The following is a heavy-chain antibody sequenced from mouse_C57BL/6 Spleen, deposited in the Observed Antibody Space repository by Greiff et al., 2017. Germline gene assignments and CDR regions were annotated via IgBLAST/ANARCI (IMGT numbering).Heavy chain of an antibody. J-gene: IGHJ4*01. D-gene: IGHD1-1*01. CDR1: GYAFSSYW. Sequence: VQLQQSGAELVKPGASVKISCKASGYAFSSYWMNWVKQRPGKGLGWIGQIYPGDGDTNYNGKFKGKATLTADKSSSTAYMELSSLTSEDSAVYFCASCITTVVAGDYYAMDYWGQGTSVTVSS. CDR2: IYPGDGDT. V-gene: IGHV1-80*01. CDR3: ASCITTVVAGDYYAMDY.